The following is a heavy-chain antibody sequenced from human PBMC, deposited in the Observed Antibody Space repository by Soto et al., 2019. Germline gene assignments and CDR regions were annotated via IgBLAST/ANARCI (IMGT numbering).Heavy chain of an antibody. CDR3: ARLVVTAILGVAFDI. Sequence: SETLSLTCTVSGGSISSGGYYWSWIRQHPGKGLEWIGYIYYSGSTYYNPSLKSRVTISVDTSKNQFSLKLSSVTAADTAVYYCARLVVTAILGVAFDIWGQGTMVPVSS. J-gene: IGHJ3*02. CDR1: GGSISSGGYY. D-gene: IGHD2-21*02. V-gene: IGHV4-31*03. CDR2: IYYSGST.